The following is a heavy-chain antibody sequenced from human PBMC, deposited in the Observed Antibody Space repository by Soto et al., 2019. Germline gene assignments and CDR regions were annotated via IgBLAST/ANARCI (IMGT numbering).Heavy chain of an antibody. Sequence: PLRLSGTASGFAFGDYAVSWVRQAPGKGLEWVGFIRSKAYGGTTEYAASVKGRFTISRDDSKSIPYLQMNSLKTEDTAVYYCTRYIVGVPAAKGYDYYGMDVWG. D-gene: IGHD2-2*01. J-gene: IGHJ6*02. CDR2: IRSKAYGGTT. CDR1: GFAFGDYA. V-gene: IGHV3-49*04. CDR3: TRYIVGVPAAKGYDYYGMDV.